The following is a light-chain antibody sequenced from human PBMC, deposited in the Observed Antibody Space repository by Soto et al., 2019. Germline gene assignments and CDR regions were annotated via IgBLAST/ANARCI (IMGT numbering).Light chain of an antibody. V-gene: IGKV3-15*01. Sequence: EIVMTQSPATLSVSPGERATLSCRASQSVSSNLAWYQQKPGQAPRLLIYAASTRATGIPARFSGSGSGTEFTLTISSLQPQDFAVYYCQQYDNWPPWTFGQGTKVDIK. CDR2: AAS. CDR1: QSVSSN. J-gene: IGKJ1*01. CDR3: QQYDNWPPWT.